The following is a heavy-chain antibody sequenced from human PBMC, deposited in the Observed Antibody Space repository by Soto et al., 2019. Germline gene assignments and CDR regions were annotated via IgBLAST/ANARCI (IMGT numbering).Heavy chain of an antibody. Sequence: PGGSLRLSCSASGFTFSSCAMHWVRQASGKGLEYVSAISSNGGSTSYADSVKGRFIISRDNTQNTLYLQMSGLRTEDTAVYYCVKDRRGSFRAFDYWGQGTVVTVSS. D-gene: IGHD3-10*01. CDR3: VKDRRGSFRAFDY. V-gene: IGHV3-64D*08. CDR1: GFTFSSCA. J-gene: IGHJ4*02. CDR2: ISSNGGST.